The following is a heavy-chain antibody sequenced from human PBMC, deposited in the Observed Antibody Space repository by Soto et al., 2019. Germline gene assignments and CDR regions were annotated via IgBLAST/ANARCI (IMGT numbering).Heavy chain of an antibody. V-gene: IGHV3-23*01. CDR1: GFTFSSYA. CDR2: ISGSGGST. D-gene: IGHD6-13*01. CDR3: AKRAAGTSFDY. J-gene: IGHJ4*02. Sequence: EVQLLESGGGLVQPGGSLRLSCAASGFTFSSYAMSWVRQAPGKGLAWDSVISGSGGSTYYADSVKGRFTISRDKSKNTVYLPMNSLRAESTAVYYCAKRAAGTSFDYWAQGTLVTVSA.